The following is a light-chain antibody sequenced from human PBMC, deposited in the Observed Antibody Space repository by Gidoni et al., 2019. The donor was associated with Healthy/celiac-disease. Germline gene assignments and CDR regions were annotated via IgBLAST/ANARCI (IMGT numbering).Light chain of an antibody. CDR1: QSLVHSDGNTY. J-gene: IGKJ1*01. CDR2: KVS. V-gene: IGKV2-30*02. CDR3: MQGTHWPPT. Sequence: DVVMTQSPLSLPVTLGQPASISCRSSQSLVHSDGNTYLNWFRQRPGQPPRRLIYKVSNRDSGVPDRFSGSGSGTDFTLKISRVEAEDVGVYYCMQGTHWPPTFGQGTKVEIK.